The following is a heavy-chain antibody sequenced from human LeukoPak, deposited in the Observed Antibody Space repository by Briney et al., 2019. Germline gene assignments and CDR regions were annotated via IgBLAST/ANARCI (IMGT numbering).Heavy chain of an antibody. CDR2: ISYDGSNK. CDR1: GFTFSSYG. D-gene: IGHD6-13*01. V-gene: IGHV3-30*18. J-gene: IGHJ4*02. CDR3: AKDRRALYSIAAAGTFDY. Sequence: QAGGSLRLSCAASGFTFSSYGMHWVRQAPGKGLEWAAVISYDGSNKYYADSVKGRFTISRDNSKNTLYLQMNSLRAEDTAVYYCAKDRRALYSIAAAGTFDYWGQGTLVTVSS.